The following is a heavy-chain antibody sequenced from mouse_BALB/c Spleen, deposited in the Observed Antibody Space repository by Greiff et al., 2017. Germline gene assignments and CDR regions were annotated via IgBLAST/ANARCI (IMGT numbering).Heavy chain of an antibody. CDR1: GYSITSDYA. CDR2: ISYSGST. V-gene: IGHV3-2*02. CDR3: ASAMDY. J-gene: IGHJ4*01. Sequence: DVHLVESGPGLVKPSQSLSLTCTVTGYSITSDYAWNWIRQFPGNKLEWMGYISYSGSTSYNPSLKSRISITRDTSKNQFFLQLNSVTTEDTATYYCASAMDYWGQGTSVTVSS.